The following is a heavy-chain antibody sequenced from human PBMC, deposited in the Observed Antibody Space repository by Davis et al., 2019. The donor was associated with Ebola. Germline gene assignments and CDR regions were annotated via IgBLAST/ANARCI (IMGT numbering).Heavy chain of an antibody. Sequence: GESLKISCAASGFTFSSYEMNWVRQAPEKGLEWVATIKADGSAKYYVDSVKGRFTISRDNAKNSLYLQMNSLRAEDTAVYYCARSLKYWGQGTLVTVSS. CDR3: ARSLKY. CDR2: IKADGSAK. J-gene: IGHJ4*02. CDR1: GFTFSSYE. V-gene: IGHV3-7*01. D-gene: IGHD1-26*01.